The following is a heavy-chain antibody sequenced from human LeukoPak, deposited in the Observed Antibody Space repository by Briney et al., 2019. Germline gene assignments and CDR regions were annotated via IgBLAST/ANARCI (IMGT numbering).Heavy chain of an antibody. CDR2: IDISSTYI. CDR1: GFAFRSYN. CDR3: AELGITMIGGV. J-gene: IGHJ6*04. Sequence: PGGSLRLSCAASGFAFRSYNMNWVRQAPGKGLEWVSSIDISSTYIFYADSVKGRFTISRDNAKNSLYLQMNSLRAEDTAVYYCAELGITMIGGVWGKGTTVTISS. V-gene: IGHV3-21*01. D-gene: IGHD3-10*02.